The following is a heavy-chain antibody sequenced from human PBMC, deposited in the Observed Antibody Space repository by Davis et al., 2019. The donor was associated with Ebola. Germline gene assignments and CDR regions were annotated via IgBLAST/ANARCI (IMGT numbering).Heavy chain of an antibody. D-gene: IGHD5-24*01. V-gene: IGHV1-2*04. Sequence: ASVKVSCKASGYTFTGYYMHWVRQAPGQGLEWMGWINPNSGGTNYAQKFQGWVTMTRDTSISTAYMELSSLRSEDTAVYYCARGVSMATITNYWGQGTLVTVSS. CDR2: INPNSGGT. CDR3: ARGVSMATITNY. J-gene: IGHJ4*02. CDR1: GYTFTGYY.